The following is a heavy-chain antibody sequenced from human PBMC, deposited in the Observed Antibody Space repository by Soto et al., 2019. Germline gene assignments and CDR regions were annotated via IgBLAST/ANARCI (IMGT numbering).Heavy chain of an antibody. J-gene: IGHJ6*02. D-gene: IGHD3-3*01. CDR2: IYHSGST. V-gene: IGHV4-4*02. CDR3: ARDGGEITIFGVAQGMDV. CDR1: GGSISSSNW. Sequence: QVQLQESGPGLVKPSGTLSLTCAVSGGSISSSNWWSWVRQPPGKGLEWIGEIYHSGSTNYNPSLKSRVTISVDKSKNQFFLKLSSVTAADTAVYYCARDGGEITIFGVAQGMDVWGQGTMVTVSS.